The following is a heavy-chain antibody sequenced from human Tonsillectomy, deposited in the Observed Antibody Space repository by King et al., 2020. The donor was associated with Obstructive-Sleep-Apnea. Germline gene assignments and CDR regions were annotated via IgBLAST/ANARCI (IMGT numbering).Heavy chain of an antibody. J-gene: IGHJ4*02. CDR3: AKVEYYGSGEGF. Sequence: VQLVESGGGLVQPGGSLRLSCVASGFTFSNYALSWVRQAPGKGLEWVSTITDSDERTYYADSVKDRFTISRDNSKNTLYLHMNSLGAEDTAIYYCAKVEYYGSGEGFWGQGTLVTVSS. CDR2: ITDSDERT. V-gene: IGHV3-23*04. CDR1: GFTFSNYA. D-gene: IGHD3-10*01.